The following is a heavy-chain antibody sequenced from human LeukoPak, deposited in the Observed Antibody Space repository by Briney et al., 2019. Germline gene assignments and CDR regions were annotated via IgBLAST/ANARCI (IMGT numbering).Heavy chain of an antibody. CDR2: IWYDGSNK. CDR1: GFTFSSYG. J-gene: IGHJ4*02. V-gene: IGHV3-33*03. CDR3: AKDRGGSYNY. D-gene: IGHD1-26*01. Sequence: PGRSLRLSCAASGFTFSSYGMHWVRQAPGKGLEWVAVIWYDGSNKYYADSVKGRFTISRDNAKNSLYLQMNSLRAEDTALYYCAKDRGGSYNYWGQGTLVTVSS.